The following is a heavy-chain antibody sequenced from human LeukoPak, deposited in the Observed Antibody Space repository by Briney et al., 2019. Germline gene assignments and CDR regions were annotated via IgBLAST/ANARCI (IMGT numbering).Heavy chain of an antibody. D-gene: IGHD4-17*01. Sequence: GGSLRLSCAASGFTFTTYAMNWVRQAPGKGLEWVAGISGSAGNTYYSDSVKGRFTISRDTSKNTLYLQMNSLRAEDTAVYYCAKGMTTVTIDAFDIWGQGTMVTVSS. CDR3: AKGMTTVTIDAFDI. CDR2: ISGSAGNT. V-gene: IGHV3-23*01. CDR1: GFTFTTYA. J-gene: IGHJ3*02.